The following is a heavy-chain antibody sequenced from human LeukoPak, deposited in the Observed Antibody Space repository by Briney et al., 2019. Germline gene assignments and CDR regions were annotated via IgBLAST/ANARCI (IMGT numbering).Heavy chain of an antibody. V-gene: IGHV3-20*04. Sequence: GGSLRLSCAASGFTFDDYGISWVRQAPGQGLEWGSGINWNGGSTGYADSVKGLFTISRDNAKNSLYLQMNSLRAEDTALYYCAREITMVRGVKNFDYWGQGTLVTVSS. CDR1: GFTFDDYG. CDR3: AREITMVRGVKNFDY. D-gene: IGHD3-10*01. J-gene: IGHJ4*02. CDR2: INWNGGST.